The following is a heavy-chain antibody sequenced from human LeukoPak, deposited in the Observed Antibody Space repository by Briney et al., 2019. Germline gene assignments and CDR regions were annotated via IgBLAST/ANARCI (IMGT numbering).Heavy chain of an antibody. CDR1: GFTFDDYA. Sequence: GGSLRPSCAASGFTFDDYAMHWVRQAPGKGLEWVSGISWNSGSIDYADSVKGRFTISRDNAKNTLYLQMNSLRAEDTAVYYCATRITMVRGVIDYWGQGTLVTVSS. CDR2: ISWNSGSI. CDR3: ATRITMVRGVIDY. D-gene: IGHD3-10*01. V-gene: IGHV3-9*01. J-gene: IGHJ4*02.